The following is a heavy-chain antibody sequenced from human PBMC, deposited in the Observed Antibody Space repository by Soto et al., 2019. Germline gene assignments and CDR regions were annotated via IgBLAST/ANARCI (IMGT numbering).Heavy chain of an antibody. CDR2: IIPIFGTA. V-gene: IGHV1-69*12. CDR1: GGTFSSYA. CDR3: ARVRYGSGTDYFDY. D-gene: IGHD3-10*01. Sequence: QVQLVQSGAVVKKPGSSVKVSCKASGGTFSSYAISWVRQAPGQGLEWMGGIIPIFGTANYAQKFQGRVTITADEPTRTADMELSSLRSEDTAVYYCARVRYGSGTDYFDYWGQGTLVTVSS. J-gene: IGHJ4*02.